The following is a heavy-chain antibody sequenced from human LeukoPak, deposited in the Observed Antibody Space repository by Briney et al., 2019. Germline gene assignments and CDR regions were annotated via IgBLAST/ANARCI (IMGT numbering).Heavy chain of an antibody. CDR1: GYTFTGYY. V-gene: IGHV1-2*06. CDR2: INPNSGGT. CDR3: ARDPKGLEQPYYYYYMDV. J-gene: IGHJ6*03. Sequence: ASVEVSCEASGYTFTGYYMHWVRQAPGQGLEWMGRINPNSGGTNYAQEFQGRVTMTRDTSISTAYMELSRLRSDDTAVYYCARDPKGLEQPYYYYYMDVWGKGTTVTVSS. D-gene: IGHD1/OR15-1a*01.